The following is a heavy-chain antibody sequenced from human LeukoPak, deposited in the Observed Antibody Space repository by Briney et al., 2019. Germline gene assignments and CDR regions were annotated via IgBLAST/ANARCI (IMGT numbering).Heavy chain of an antibody. CDR2: IIPIFGTA. D-gene: IGHD6-13*01. CDR3: ARLNSWYYFDY. J-gene: IGHJ4*02. CDR1: GGTFSSYA. Sequence: SVKVSCKASGGTFSSYAVSWVRQAPGQGLEWMGGIIPIFGTANYAQKLQGRVTMTTDTSTSTAYMELRSLRSDDTAVYYCARLNSWYYFDYWGQGTLVTVSS. V-gene: IGHV1-69*05.